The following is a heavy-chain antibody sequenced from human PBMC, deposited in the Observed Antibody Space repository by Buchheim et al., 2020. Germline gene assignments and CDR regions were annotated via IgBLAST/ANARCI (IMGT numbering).Heavy chain of an antibody. CDR1: GYTFTSYA. CDR2: INAGNGNT. CDR3: ARPWYSSSWYFDY. Sequence: QVQLVQSGAEVKKPGASVKVSCKASGYTFTSYAMHWVRQAPGQRLEWMGWINAGNGNTKSSQKFQGRVTITRDTSASTAYMELSSLRSEDTAVYYCARPWYSSSWYFDYWGQGTL. D-gene: IGHD6-13*01. J-gene: IGHJ4*02. V-gene: IGHV1-3*01.